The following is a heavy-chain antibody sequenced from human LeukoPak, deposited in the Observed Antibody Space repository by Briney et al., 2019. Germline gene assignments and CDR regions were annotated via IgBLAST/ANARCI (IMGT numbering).Heavy chain of an antibody. CDR2: IIPIFGTA. CDR1: GFTFSSYA. CDR3: ARGGLYRYSSGWDHYYYYYMDV. J-gene: IGHJ6*03. Sequence: PGGSLRLSCAASGFTFSSYAISWVRQAPGQGLEWMGGIIPIFGTANYAQKFQGRVTITADESTSTAYMELSSLRSEDTAVYYCARGGLYRYSSGWDHYYYYYMDVWGKGTTVTISS. D-gene: IGHD6-19*01. V-gene: IGHV1-69*01.